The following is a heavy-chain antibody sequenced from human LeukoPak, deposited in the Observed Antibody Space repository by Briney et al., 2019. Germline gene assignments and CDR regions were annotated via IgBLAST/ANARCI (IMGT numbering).Heavy chain of an antibody. CDR2: IYYSGST. V-gene: IGHV4-39*07. CDR3: ARERQLQLSYYYYMDV. J-gene: IGHJ6*03. D-gene: IGHD2-2*01. Sequence: SETLSLTCTVSGGSISSSSYYWGWIRQPPGKGPEWIGSIYYSGSTYYNPSLKSRVTISVDTSKNQFSLKLSSVTAADTAVYYCARERQLQLSYYYYMDVWGKGTTVTVSS. CDR1: GGSISSSSYY.